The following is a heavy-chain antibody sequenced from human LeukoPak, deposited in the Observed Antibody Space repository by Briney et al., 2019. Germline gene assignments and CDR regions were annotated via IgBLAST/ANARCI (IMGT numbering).Heavy chain of an antibody. CDR1: GYSFSSYE. CDR3: ARGFPPTVTTPFGAFDI. J-gene: IGHJ3*02. V-gene: IGHV1-8*01. D-gene: IGHD4-17*01. Sequence: ASVKVSCKASGYSFSSYEINWVRQATGQGLEWMGWMKPNSGNTEYAQKLQGRVTMTTDTSTSTAYMELRSLRSDDTAVYYCARGFPPTVTTPFGAFDIWGQGTMVTVSS. CDR2: MKPNSGNT.